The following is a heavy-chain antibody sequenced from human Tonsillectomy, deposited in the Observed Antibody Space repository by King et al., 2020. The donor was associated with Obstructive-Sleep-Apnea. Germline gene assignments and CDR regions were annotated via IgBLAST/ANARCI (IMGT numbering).Heavy chain of an antibody. Sequence: EVQLVESGGGLVQPGGSLRLSCAASGFTFSSYAMNWVRQAPGKGLEWVSVITTGGSTYYADSVKGRFTISRDNSKNTLYLQMNSLRAEDTAEYYCAKVSRDGGIVEVPTAKEYYYYYYDLDVWGQGTTVTVSS. CDR3: AKVSRDGGIVEVPTAKEYYYYYYDLDV. D-gene: IGHD2-2*01. V-gene: IGHV3-23*04. J-gene: IGHJ6*02. CDR1: GFTFSSYA. CDR2: ITTGGST.